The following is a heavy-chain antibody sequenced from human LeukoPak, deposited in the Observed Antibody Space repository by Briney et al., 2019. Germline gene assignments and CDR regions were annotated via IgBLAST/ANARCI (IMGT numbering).Heavy chain of an antibody. CDR2: ISSSGSTI. CDR1: GFTFSSYE. J-gene: IGHJ3*02. Sequence: PGGSLRLSCAASGFTFSSYEMNWVRQAPGKGLEWVSYISSSGSTIYYADSVKGRFTISRDNAKNSLYLQMNSLRAEDTAVYYCARSARSSSDIWGQGTMVAVTS. V-gene: IGHV3-48*03. CDR3: ARSARSSSDI.